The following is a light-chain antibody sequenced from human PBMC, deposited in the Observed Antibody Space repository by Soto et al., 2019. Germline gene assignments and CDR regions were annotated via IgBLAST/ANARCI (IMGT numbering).Light chain of an antibody. CDR3: SSYTSSSTRV. J-gene: IGLJ1*01. CDR1: SSDVGAYDF. CDR2: EVS. Sequence: QSALTQPASVSGSPGQSITISCTGTSSDVGAYDFVSWYQQHPDKAPKLMIYEVSNRPSGVSNRFSGSKSVNTATLTIYGLQAEDEAAYYCSSYTSSSTRVFGTGTKLTVL. V-gene: IGLV2-14*03.